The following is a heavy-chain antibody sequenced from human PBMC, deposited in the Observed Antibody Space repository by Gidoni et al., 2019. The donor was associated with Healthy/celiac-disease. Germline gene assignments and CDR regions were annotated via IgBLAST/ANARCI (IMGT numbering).Heavy chain of an antibody. J-gene: IGHJ5*02. CDR3: ARESLTGIAVAGTGFDP. Sequence: QVQLQESGPGLVRPSETLSLTCTVSGGSVSRGSYYWSWIRQPPGKGLEWIGYIYYSGSTNYNPSLKSRVTISVDTSKNQFSLKLSSVTAADTAVYYCARESLTGIAVAGTGFDPWGQGTLVTVSS. V-gene: IGHV4-61*01. CDR2: IYYSGST. CDR1: GGSVSRGSYY. D-gene: IGHD6-19*01.